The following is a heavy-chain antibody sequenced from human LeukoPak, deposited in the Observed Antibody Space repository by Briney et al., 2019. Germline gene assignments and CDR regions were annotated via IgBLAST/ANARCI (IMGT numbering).Heavy chain of an antibody. CDR3: ARGQRLPYYYYYYMDV. D-gene: IGHD3-16*01. CDR1: GYTFTSYD. V-gene: IGHV1-8*01. Sequence: ASVKVSCKASGYTFTSYDINWVRQATGQGLEWMGWMNPNSGNTGYAQKFQGRVTMTRNTSMSTAYMELSSLRSEDTAVYYCARGQRLPYYYYYYMDVWGKGTTVTVSS. J-gene: IGHJ6*03. CDR2: MNPNSGNT.